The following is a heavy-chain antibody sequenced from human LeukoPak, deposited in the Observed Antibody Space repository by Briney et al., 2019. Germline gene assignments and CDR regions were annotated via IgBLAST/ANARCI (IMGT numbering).Heavy chain of an antibody. J-gene: IGHJ4*02. V-gene: IGHV3-21*04. CDR1: GFSFASYT. CDR3: AKSYSSSWYGPDY. D-gene: IGHD6-13*01. Sequence: PGGSLRLSCAASGFSFASYTMNWVRQAPGKGLEWVSSISSSSYIFYADSLKGRFTISRDNAKNSLYLQMNSLRAEDTAVYYCAKSYSSSWYGPDYWGQGTLVTVSS. CDR2: ISSSSYI.